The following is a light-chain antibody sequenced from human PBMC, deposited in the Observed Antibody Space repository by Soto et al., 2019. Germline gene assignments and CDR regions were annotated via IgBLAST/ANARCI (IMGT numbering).Light chain of an antibody. CDR3: QVWVRSSDPRGV. CDR1: NIGSKS. V-gene: IGLV3-21*02. J-gene: IGLJ3*02. Sequence: SYELTQPPSVSVAPGQTATITCGGNNIGSKSVHWYQQKSGQAPVLVVYEDNDRPSGIPERFSGSNSAITATLTISRVEAGDEADYYCQVWVRSSDPRGVFGGGTKLTVL. CDR2: EDN.